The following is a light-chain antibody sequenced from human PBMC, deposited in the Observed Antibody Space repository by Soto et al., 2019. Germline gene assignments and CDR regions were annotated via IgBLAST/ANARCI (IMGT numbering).Light chain of an antibody. CDR2: ESS. CDR3: QQRSNWIT. Sequence: EIVLTQSPATLSLSPGEIATLSCRASQSVDNYLDWYQQKPGQAPRLLIYESSNRATGIPARFSGSGSGTDFTLTISRLEPEDFAVYYCQQRSNWITFGQGTRLEIK. CDR1: QSVDNY. J-gene: IGKJ5*01. V-gene: IGKV3-11*01.